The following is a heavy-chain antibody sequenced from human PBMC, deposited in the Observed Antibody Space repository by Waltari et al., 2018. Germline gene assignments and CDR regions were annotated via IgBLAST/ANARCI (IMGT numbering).Heavy chain of an antibody. CDR3: ASSSGWPRVVDY. CDR1: GFTFSSYA. CDR2: IVPSEGST. Sequence: EVQLLESGGGLVQPGGSLRLSCATSGFTFSSYAMNWVRQAPGKGLGWVSSIVPSEGSTYYADAVKGRCTISRDTSKNTMSLHMQNLRAEDTAVYFCASSSGWPRVVDYWGQGTLVTVSS. D-gene: IGHD6-25*01. J-gene: IGHJ4*01. V-gene: IGHV3-23*01.